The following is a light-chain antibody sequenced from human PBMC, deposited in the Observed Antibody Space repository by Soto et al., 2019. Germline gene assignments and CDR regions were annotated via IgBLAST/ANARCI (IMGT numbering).Light chain of an antibody. Sequence: DIVLTQSPGTQSLSPGETATLSCRASQSVGSSNLAWYHQKPGQTPRLLIYDASSRATGIPDRFSGSGSGTDFTLTISSLEPEDFAVYYCQQYANSITFGQGTRLEIE. CDR1: QSVGSSN. CDR2: DAS. CDR3: QQYANSIT. V-gene: IGKV3-20*01. J-gene: IGKJ5*01.